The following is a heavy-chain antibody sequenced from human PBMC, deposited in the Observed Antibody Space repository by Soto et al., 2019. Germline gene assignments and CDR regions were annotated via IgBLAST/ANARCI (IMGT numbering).Heavy chain of an antibody. D-gene: IGHD3-22*01. CDR2: IYYSGST. J-gene: IGHJ6*02. CDR3: ARDGSRYYYDSSGYPQDHYYYGMDV. V-gene: IGHV4-31*03. CDR1: GGSISSGGYY. Sequence: SETLSLTCTVSGGSISSGGYYWSWIRQHPGKGLEWIGYIYYSGSTYYNPSLKSRVTISVDTSKNQFSLKLSSVTAADTAVYYCARDGSRYYYDSSGYPQDHYYYGMDVWGQGTTVTVSS.